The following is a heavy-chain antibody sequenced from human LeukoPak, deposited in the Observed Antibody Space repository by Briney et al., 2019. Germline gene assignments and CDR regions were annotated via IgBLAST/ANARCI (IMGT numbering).Heavy chain of an antibody. CDR3: ATAWGLALHSIDY. Sequence: ASVKVSCKVSGYTLTELSMHWVRQAPGKGLEWLGGFDPEDGETIYAQKFQGRVTMTEDTSTDTAYVELSSLRSEDTAVYYCATAWGLALHSIDYWGQGTPVTVSS. D-gene: IGHD3-16*01. CDR1: GYTLTELS. J-gene: IGHJ4*02. V-gene: IGHV1-24*01. CDR2: FDPEDGET.